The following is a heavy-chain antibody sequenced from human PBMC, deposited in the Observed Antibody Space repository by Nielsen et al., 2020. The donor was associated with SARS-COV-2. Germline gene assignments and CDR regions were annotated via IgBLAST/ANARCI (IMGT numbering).Heavy chain of an antibody. D-gene: IGHD4-17*01. CDR1: GFTFSGSA. J-gene: IGHJ6*02. CDR3: TTPGDYGYYYYGTDV. V-gene: IGHV3-73*01. CDR2: IRSKANSYAT. Sequence: GGSLRLSCAASGFTFSGSAMHWVRQASGKGLEWVGRIRSKANSYATAYAASVKGRFTISRDDSKNTAYLQMNSLKTEDTAVYYCTTPGDYGYYYYGTDVWGQGTTVTVSS.